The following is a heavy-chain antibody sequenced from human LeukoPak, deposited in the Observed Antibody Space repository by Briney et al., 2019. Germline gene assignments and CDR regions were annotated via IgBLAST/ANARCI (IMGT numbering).Heavy chain of an antibody. CDR3: ARDSPDY. J-gene: IGHJ4*02. Sequence: GGXLRLSCAVSGFTFSSYGMRGGRQGREKGLEGGAQIKQDGSEKKYVETVKGGFTISRDNAKNSPYLQMSSLRADDTAVYYCARDSPDYWGQGTLVTVSS. CDR1: GFTFSSYG. V-gene: IGHV3-7*01. CDR2: IKQDGSEK.